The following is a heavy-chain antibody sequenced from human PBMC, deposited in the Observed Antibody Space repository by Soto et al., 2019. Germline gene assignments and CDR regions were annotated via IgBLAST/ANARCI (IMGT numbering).Heavy chain of an antibody. D-gene: IGHD1-26*01. CDR2: ISSSSSYI. CDR1: GFTFSSYS. J-gene: IGHJ4*02. Sequence: GGSLRLSCAASGFTFSSYSMNWVRQAPGKGLEWVSSISSSSSYIYYADSVKGRFTISRDNAKNSLYLQMNSLRAEDTAVYYCARGPWDHEYYFDYWGQGTLVTVSS. CDR3: ARGPWDHEYYFDY. V-gene: IGHV3-21*01.